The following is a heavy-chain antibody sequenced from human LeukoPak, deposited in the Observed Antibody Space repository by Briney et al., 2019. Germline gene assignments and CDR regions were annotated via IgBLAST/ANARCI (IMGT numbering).Heavy chain of an antibody. J-gene: IGHJ6*03. V-gene: IGHV5-51*01. D-gene: IGHD5-24*01. Sequence: GESLKISCKGSGYTFSSYWIGWVRQMPGKGLEWMGIIYPGDSDTRYSPSLQGQVTISVDTSIGTAYLQWSSLKASDTAIYYCARHEMATLPKVYYYYMDVWGKGTTVTVSS. CDR1: GYTFSSYW. CDR3: ARHEMATLPKVYYYYMDV. CDR2: IYPGDSDT.